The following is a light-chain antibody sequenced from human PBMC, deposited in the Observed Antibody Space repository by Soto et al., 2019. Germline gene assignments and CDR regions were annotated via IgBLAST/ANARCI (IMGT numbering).Light chain of an antibody. CDR2: GAS. CDR3: QQYNDWPLT. Sequence: IVLSQSPGTVSLSPRERATLSCRASQSVSSSYLAWYQQKPGQAPRLLIYGASTRATGIPARFSGTGSGTEFTLTISSLQSEDFALYYCQQYNDWPLTFCQRTNVDIK. J-gene: IGKJ1*01. CDR1: QSVSSSY. V-gene: IGKV3-15*01.